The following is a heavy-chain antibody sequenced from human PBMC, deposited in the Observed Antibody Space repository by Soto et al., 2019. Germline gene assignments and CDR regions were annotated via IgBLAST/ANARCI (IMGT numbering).Heavy chain of an antibody. CDR1: GGTFSRHA. Sequence: QVQLVQSGAEVRKPGASVKVSCKASGGTFSRHAISWVRQAPGQGLEWMGGIIPMFGTANHAQKFQGRVTITADESTSTAYMELSSLRSEDTAIYYCARGWGYYSSDYYYAYWGQGPVVIVSS. CDR3: ARGWGYYSSDYYYAY. CDR2: IIPMFGTA. D-gene: IGHD3-22*01. J-gene: IGHJ4*02. V-gene: IGHV1-69*01.